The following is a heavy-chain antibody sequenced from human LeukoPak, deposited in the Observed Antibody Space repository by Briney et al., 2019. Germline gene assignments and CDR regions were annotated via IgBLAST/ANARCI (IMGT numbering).Heavy chain of an antibody. CDR2: IIPILGTA. J-gene: IGHJ1*01. CDR1: GGAFSSYA. Sequence: ASVKVSCKASGGAFSSYAISWVRQAPGQGLEWMGGIIPILGTANYAQKFQGRVTITADESTSTAYMELSSLRSEDTAVYYCASYPGTSAEYFQHWGQGTLVTVSS. D-gene: IGHD1-1*01. CDR3: ASYPGTSAEYFQH. V-gene: IGHV1-69*13.